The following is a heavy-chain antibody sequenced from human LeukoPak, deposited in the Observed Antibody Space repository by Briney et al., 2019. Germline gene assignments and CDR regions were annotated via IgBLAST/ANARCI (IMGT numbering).Heavy chain of an antibody. V-gene: IGHV1-8*01. D-gene: IGHD6-19*01. Sequence: PWASVKVSCKASGYTFTSYDINWVRQATGQGLEWMGWMNPNSGNTGYAQKFQGRVTMTRNTSISTAYMELSSLRSEDTALYYCTRDVPGYSSEFDFWGQGTLVTVSS. CDR2: MNPNSGNT. CDR3: TRDVPGYSSEFDF. CDR1: GYTFTSYD. J-gene: IGHJ4*02.